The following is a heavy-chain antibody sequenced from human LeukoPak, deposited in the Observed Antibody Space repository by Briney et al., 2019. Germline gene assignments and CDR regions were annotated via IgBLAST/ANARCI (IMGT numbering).Heavy chain of an antibody. D-gene: IGHD1-1*01. Sequence: GPALVKPTQTLTLTCTFSGFSLSTSGMCVSWIRQPPGKALEWLARIDWDVDKYYSTSLKARLTISKDTSKNQVVLTMTNMDPVDTATYYCARIGTTGTTGVQPHYYDMDVWGKGTTVTVSS. CDR3: ARIGTTGTTGVQPHYYDMDV. V-gene: IGHV2-70*11. CDR1: GFSLSTSGMC. CDR2: IDWDVDK. J-gene: IGHJ6*03.